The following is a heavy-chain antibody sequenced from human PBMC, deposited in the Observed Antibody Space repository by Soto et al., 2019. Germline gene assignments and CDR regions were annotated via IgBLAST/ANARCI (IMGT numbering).Heavy chain of an antibody. V-gene: IGHV4-61*05. CDR3: ARRDDGCSGGSCYSKLIDAFDI. CDR2: IYYSGST. J-gene: IGHJ3*02. Sequence: SETLSLTCTVSGGSISSSSYYWGWIRQPPGKGLEWIGYIYYSGSTNYNPSLKSRVTISVDTSKNQFSLKLSSVTAADTAVYYCARRDDGCSGGSCYSKLIDAFDIWGQGTMVTVSS. CDR1: GGSISSSSYY. D-gene: IGHD2-15*01.